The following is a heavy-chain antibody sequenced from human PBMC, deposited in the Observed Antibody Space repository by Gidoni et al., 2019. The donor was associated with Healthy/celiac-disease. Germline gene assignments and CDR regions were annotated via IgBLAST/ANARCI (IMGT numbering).Heavy chain of an antibody. CDR2: IYSGGST. CDR1: GFTVSSNY. Sequence: EVQLVESGGGLVQPGGSLRLSCAASGFTVSSNYMSWVRQAPGKGLEWVSVIYSGGSTYYADSVKGRFTISRDNSKNTLYLQMNSLRAEDTAVYYCARGRPGYDILTGYVDYWGQGTLVTVSS. J-gene: IGHJ4*02. V-gene: IGHV3-66*01. CDR3: ARGRPGYDILTGYVDY. D-gene: IGHD3-9*01.